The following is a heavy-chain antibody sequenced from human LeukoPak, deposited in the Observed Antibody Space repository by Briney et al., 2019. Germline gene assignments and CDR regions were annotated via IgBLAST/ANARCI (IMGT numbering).Heavy chain of an antibody. J-gene: IGHJ6*02. CDR2: IIPPLGVA. CDR1: GGTFSSYA. CDR3: ARRGGYGDYRGLYYYYGMDV. Sequence: ASVKVSCKASGGTFSSYAISWVRQAPGQGLEWMGRIIPPLGVANYAQKFQGRVTITADKSTSTAYMELSSLRSEDTAVYYCARRGGYGDYRGLYYYYGMDVWGQGTTVTVSS. D-gene: IGHD4-17*01. V-gene: IGHV1-69*04.